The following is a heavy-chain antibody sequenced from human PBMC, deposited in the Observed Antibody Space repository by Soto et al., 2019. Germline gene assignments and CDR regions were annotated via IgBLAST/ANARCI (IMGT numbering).Heavy chain of an antibody. Sequence: QVQLVESGGGVVQPGRSLRLSCAASGFTFSSYGMHWVRQAPGKGLEWVAVIWYDGSNRYYADSVKGRFTISRDNSKNTLYLQMNSLRAEDTAVYYCARGPTGPTTVTTYYFDYWGQGTLVTVSS. D-gene: IGHD4-4*01. CDR3: ARGPTGPTTVTTYYFDY. J-gene: IGHJ4*02. V-gene: IGHV3-33*01. CDR1: GFTFSSYG. CDR2: IWYDGSNR.